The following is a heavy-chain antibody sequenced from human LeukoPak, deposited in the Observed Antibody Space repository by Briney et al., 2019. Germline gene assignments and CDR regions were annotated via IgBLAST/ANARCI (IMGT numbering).Heavy chain of an antibody. J-gene: IGHJ4*02. CDR3: ARGKSKVVPAANFDY. V-gene: IGHV4-59*01. D-gene: IGHD2-2*01. CDR1: GGSISSYY. Sequence: SETLSLTCTVSGGSISSYYWSWIRQPPGKGLEWIGYIYYSGSTNYNPSLKSRVTISVDTSKNQFSLKLSSVTAADTAVYYCARGKSKVVPAANFDYWGQGTLVTVSS. CDR2: IYYSGST.